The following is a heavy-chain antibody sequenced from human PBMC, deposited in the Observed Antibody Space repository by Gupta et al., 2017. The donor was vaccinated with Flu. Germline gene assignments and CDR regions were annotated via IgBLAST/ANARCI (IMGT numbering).Heavy chain of an antibody. D-gene: IGHD5-12*01. Sequence: VQLVESWGGSVKPGGSLGLSCSASVFTLTNCYMNWVRQAPGKGLEWVSDISDSGSVTTYADSVKGRFAISRDTAKNSLYLQLNDLRAEDTAVYYCARDPVDQRAGLDYWGQGTLVTVSS. CDR1: VFTLTNCY. CDR3: ARDPVDQRAGLDY. J-gene: IGHJ4*02. V-gene: IGHV3-11*01. CDR2: ISDSGSVT.